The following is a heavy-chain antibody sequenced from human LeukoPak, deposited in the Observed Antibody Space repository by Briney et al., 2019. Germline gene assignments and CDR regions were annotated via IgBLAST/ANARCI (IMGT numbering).Heavy chain of an antibody. V-gene: IGHV3-30*18. J-gene: IGHJ4*02. CDR3: VKDSSTTWFGGDSK. Sequence: GGSLRLSCAASGFTFSSYGMHWVRQAPGKGLEWLSLISTDASNKNYADSVKGRFTISRDNSKNTLYLQMKSLRVEDTAVYYRVKDSSTTWFGGDSKWGQGTLVTVSS. CDR1: GFTFSSYG. CDR2: ISTDASNK. D-gene: IGHD3-10*01.